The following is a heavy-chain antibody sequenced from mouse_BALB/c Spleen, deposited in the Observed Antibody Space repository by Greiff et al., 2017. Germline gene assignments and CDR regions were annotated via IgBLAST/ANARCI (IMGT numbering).Heavy chain of an antibody. CDR3: TRDEGGGNLCDY. J-gene: IGHJ2*01. CDR1: GFTFSSYT. CDR2: ISSGGSYT. D-gene: IGHD1-1*02. V-gene: IGHV5-6-4*01. Sequence: EVNVVESGGGLVKPGGSLKLSCAASGFTFSSYTMSWVRQTPEKRLEWVATISSGGSYTYYPDSVKGRFTISRDNAKNTLYLQMSSLKSEDTAMYYCTRDEGGGNLCDYWGQGTTLTVSS.